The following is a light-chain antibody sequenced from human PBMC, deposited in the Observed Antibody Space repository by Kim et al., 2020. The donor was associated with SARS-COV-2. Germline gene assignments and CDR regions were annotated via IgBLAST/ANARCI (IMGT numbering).Light chain of an antibody. J-gene: IGLJ2*01. CDR1: GGSIASHY. CDR2: EDN. V-gene: IGLV6-57*03. CDR3: QSYDNSNQV. Sequence: GKAGTISGTRSGGSIASHYVQWYQQRPGSAPTAVIYEDNQRPSGVPDRFSGSIDSSSNSASLTISGLETEDEADYYCQSYDNSNQVFGGGTKLTVL.